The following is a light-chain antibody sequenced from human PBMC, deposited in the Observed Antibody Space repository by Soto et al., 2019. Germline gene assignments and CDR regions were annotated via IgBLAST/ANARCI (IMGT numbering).Light chain of an antibody. V-gene: IGKV1-39*01. CDR1: QSISSY. CDR2: AAS. J-gene: IGKJ3*01. Sequence: DIQMTQSPSSLSASVGDRVTITCRASQSISSYLNWYQQKPGKAPKLLIYAASSLQSGVPSRFSGSGSGTDFTLTISSLQPEDFATYYCQQSYSTTPLFGPGTKVDIK. CDR3: QQSYSTTPL.